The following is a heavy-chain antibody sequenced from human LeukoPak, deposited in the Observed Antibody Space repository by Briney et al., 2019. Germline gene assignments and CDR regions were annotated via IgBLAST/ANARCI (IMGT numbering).Heavy chain of an antibody. CDR3: ARGRHTTSGYYSFSFDY. D-gene: IGHD3-22*01. J-gene: IGHJ4*02. CDR2: MNPNSGNT. Sequence: ASVKVSCKASGYTFTSYDINWVRQAAGQGLEWMGWMNPNSGNTGYAQKFQGRVTMTRNTSISTAYMELSSLRSEDTAVYYCARGRHTTSGYYSFSFDYWGQGTLVTASS. V-gene: IGHV1-8*01. CDR1: GYTFTSYD.